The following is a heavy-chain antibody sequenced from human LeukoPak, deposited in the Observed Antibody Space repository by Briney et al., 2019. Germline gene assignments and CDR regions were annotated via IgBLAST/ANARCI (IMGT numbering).Heavy chain of an antibody. J-gene: IGHJ4*02. CDR1: GGSISSYY. Sequence: SETLSLTCTVSGGSISSYYWSWIRQPAGKGLEWIGRIYTSGSTNYNPSLKSRVTMSVDTPKNQFSLKLSSVTAADTAVYYCARFDIVGLTADYWGQGTLVTVSS. D-gene: IGHD1-26*01. CDR3: ARFDIVGLTADY. CDR2: IYTSGST. V-gene: IGHV4-4*07.